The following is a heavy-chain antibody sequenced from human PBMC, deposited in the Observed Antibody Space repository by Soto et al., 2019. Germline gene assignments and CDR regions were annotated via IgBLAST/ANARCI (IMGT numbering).Heavy chain of an antibody. V-gene: IGHV4-61*01. CDR2: IDYSGNT. CDR3: ARDIRGYSRAFDY. J-gene: IGHJ4*02. D-gene: IGHD5-18*01. CDR1: GDSVSSRSYC. Sequence: TSETLSLTCTVSGDSVSSRSYCWTWVRQPPGKGLEWIGYIDYSGNTNYDPSLQSRVTMSLDTSKNQFSLKLTSVTAADTAFYYCARDIRGYSRAFDYWGQGIMVTVS.